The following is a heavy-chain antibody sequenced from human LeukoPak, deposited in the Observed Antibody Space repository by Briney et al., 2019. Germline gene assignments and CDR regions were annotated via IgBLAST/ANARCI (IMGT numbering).Heavy chain of an antibody. J-gene: IGHJ3*02. Sequence: ASVKVSCKASGYTFTSYGISWVRQAPGQGLEWMGWNSAYNGNTNYAQKLQGRVTMSTDTSTSTAYMELRSLRSDDTAVYYCAIPAVGAHEAFDIWGQGTMVTVSS. CDR3: AIPAVGAHEAFDI. D-gene: IGHD1-26*01. CDR1: GYTFTSYG. V-gene: IGHV1-18*01. CDR2: NSAYNGNT.